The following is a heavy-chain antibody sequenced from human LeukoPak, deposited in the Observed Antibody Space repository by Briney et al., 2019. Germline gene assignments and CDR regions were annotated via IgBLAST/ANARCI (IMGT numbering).Heavy chain of an antibody. CDR3: TRADLDRQPGAFDI. CDR1: GFSLNTPRLC. CDR2: IDWDDDK. V-gene: IGHV2-70*11. Sequence: RESGPTLVNPTQTLTLTCTFSGFSLNTPRLCVNWIRQPPGRAPEWLARIDWDDDKYYSRSLKTRLTISKDTSKNQVVLTMTNLDRVDTATYYCTRADLDRQPGAFDIWGQGTVVTVSS. D-gene: IGHD3/OR15-3a*01. J-gene: IGHJ3*02.